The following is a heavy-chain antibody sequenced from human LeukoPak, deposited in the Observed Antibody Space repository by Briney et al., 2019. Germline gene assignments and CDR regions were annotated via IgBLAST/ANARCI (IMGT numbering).Heavy chain of an antibody. Sequence: GGSLRLSCAASGSTFSSYTMNWVRQAPGKGLEWVSSISSSSLFIYYADSLKGRFTISRDNAKNSLYLQMNSLRAEDTAVYYCARGGRGYEDAFDIWGQGTMVTVSS. J-gene: IGHJ3*02. CDR2: ISSSSLFI. V-gene: IGHV3-21*01. D-gene: IGHD3-22*01. CDR1: GSTFSSYT. CDR3: ARGGRGYEDAFDI.